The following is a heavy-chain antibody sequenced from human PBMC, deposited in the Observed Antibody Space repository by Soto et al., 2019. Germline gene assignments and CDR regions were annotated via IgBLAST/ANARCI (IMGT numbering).Heavy chain of an antibody. V-gene: IGHV4-39*01. CDR3: AQHDYGSLN. CDR2: IYYSGST. J-gene: IGHJ4*02. D-gene: IGHD4-17*01. Sequence: WIRQPPGKGLEWIGSIYYSGSTYYNPSLKSRVTISVDTSKNQFSLKLSSVTAADTVVYYCAQHDYGSLNWGQGTLVTVSS.